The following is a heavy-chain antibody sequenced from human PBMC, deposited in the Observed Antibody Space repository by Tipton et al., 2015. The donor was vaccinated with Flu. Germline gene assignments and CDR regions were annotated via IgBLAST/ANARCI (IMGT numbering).Heavy chain of an antibody. V-gene: IGHV4-59*08. CDR1: GGSISHYY. CDR2: IYYSGST. J-gene: IGHJ4*02. D-gene: IGHD6-19*01. CDR3: ARGWQWLADAFDY. Sequence: TLSLTCTVSGGSISHYYWSWIRQSPGKGLEWIGYIYYSGSTNYNPSLKSRVTISVDASKSQFSLKLSSVTAADTAVYYCARGWQWLADAFDYWGQGTLATVSS.